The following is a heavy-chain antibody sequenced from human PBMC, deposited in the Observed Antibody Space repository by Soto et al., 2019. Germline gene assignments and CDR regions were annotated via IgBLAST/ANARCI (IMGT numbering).Heavy chain of an antibody. D-gene: IGHD1-26*01. CDR2: ISGSGGST. CDR3: AKDLQNAGGSYLKIDY. Sequence: HPGGSLRLSCAASGFTFSSYAMSWVRQAPGKGLEWVSAISGSGGSTYYADSVKGRFTISRDNSKNTLYLQMNSLRAEDTAVYYRAKDLQNAGGSYLKIDYWGQGTLVTVSS. J-gene: IGHJ4*02. V-gene: IGHV3-23*01. CDR1: GFTFSSYA.